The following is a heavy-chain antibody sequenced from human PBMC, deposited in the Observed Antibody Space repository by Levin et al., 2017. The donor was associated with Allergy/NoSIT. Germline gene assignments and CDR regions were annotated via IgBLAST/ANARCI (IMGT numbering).Heavy chain of an antibody. V-gene: IGHV4-31*03. CDR2: IYYSGST. CDR3: AREDGSTFDF. J-gene: IGHJ4*01. Sequence: SETLSLTCTVSGGSISGGGYHWTWIRQHPEKGLEWIGYIYYSGSTFYNPSLKSRLMISVVTSKNQFSLYVSSVTAADTAVYYWAREDGSTFDFWGQGALVTVAS. CDR1: GGSISGGGYH. D-gene: IGHD2-2*03.